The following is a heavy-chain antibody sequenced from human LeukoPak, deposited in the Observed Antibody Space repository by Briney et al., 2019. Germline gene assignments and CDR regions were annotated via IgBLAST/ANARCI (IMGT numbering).Heavy chain of an antibody. D-gene: IGHD6-19*01. J-gene: IGHJ4*02. V-gene: IGHV3-33*06. CDR2: IWYDGSNK. CDR3: AKDPHQRIAVAGYFDY. CDR1: GFTFSSYG. Sequence: PGGSLRLSCAASGFTFSSYGMHWVRQAPGKGLEWVAVIWYDGSNKNYADSVKGRFTISRDNSKNTLYLQMNSLRVEDTAVYYCAKDPHQRIAVAGYFDYWGQGTLVTVSS.